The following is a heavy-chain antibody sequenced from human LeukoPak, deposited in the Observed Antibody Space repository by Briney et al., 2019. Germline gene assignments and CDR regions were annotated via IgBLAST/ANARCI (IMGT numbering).Heavy chain of an antibody. Sequence: SVKVSCKASGYTFTSYGISWVRPAPGQGLEWMGWISAYNGNTNYAQKLQGRVTMTTDTSTSTAYMELRSLRSDDTAVYYCARDGEYYDILTGYPLDYWGQGTLVTVSS. CDR3: ARDGEYYDILTGYPLDY. CDR1: GYTFTSYG. D-gene: IGHD3-9*01. CDR2: ISAYNGNT. J-gene: IGHJ4*02. V-gene: IGHV1-18*01.